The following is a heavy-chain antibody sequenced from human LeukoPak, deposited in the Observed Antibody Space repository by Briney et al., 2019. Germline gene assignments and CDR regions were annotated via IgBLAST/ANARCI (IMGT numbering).Heavy chain of an antibody. CDR2: IFPRDSDT. J-gene: IGHJ4*02. Sequence: GESLKISCKTSGYGFTSYWIAWVRQMPEKGLEWMGAIFPRDSDTRYSPSFKGQVTISADMSLNTAYVQWSSLKASDTAVYYCARMSGYSSGWYKGLDSWGQGTLVTVSS. V-gene: IGHV5-51*01. CDR3: ARMSGYSSGWYKGLDS. CDR1: GYGFTSYW. D-gene: IGHD6-19*01.